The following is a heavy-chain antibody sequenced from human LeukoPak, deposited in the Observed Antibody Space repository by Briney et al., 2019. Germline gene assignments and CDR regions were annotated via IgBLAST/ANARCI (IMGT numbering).Heavy chain of an antibody. Sequence: GASVKVSCKASGYTFTGYYMHWVRQAPGQGLEWLGWINPNSGDTNYAQKFQGRVTMTRDTSISTAYMELSRLRSDDTAVYYCVRDGGDLLLDYWGQGTLVTVSS. V-gene: IGHV1-2*02. CDR1: GYTFTGYY. J-gene: IGHJ4*02. D-gene: IGHD2-15*01. CDR3: VRDGGDLLLDY. CDR2: INPNSGDT.